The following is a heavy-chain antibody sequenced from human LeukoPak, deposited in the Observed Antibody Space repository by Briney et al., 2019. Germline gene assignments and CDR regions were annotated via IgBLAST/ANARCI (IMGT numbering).Heavy chain of an antibody. CDR1: GFTFSNYA. CDR3: AKNKEINLFDRPLDY. V-gene: IGHV3-23*01. D-gene: IGHD1-14*01. J-gene: IGHJ4*02. CDR2: ISGSGGST. Sequence: PGGSLRLSCAASGFTFSNYAMSWVRQAPGKGLEWVSAISGSGGSTYYADSVKGRFTISRDNSKNTLFLQMNSLRAEDTAVYYCAKNKEINLFDRPLDYWGQGTLVTVSS.